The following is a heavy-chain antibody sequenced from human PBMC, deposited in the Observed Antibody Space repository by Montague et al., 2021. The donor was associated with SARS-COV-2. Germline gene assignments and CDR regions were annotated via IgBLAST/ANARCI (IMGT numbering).Heavy chain of an antibody. CDR3: ARVMATISGKDVNDY. CDR1: GFTFSSYE. CDR2: ISSSGSTI. D-gene: IGHD5-24*01. J-gene: IGHJ4*02. V-gene: IGHV3-48*03. Sequence: PLRLSCAASGFTFSSYEMNWVRQAPGKGLEWVSYISSSGSTIYYADSVKGRFTISRDNAKNSLYLQMNSLRAEDTAVYYCARVMATISGKDVNDYWGQGTLVTVSS.